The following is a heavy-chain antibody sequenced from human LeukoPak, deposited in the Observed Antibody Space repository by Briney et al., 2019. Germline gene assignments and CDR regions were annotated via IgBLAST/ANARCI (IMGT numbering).Heavy chain of an antibody. CDR1: GGSFSGYS. J-gene: IGHJ4*02. D-gene: IGHD6-13*01. CDR2: INHSGST. Sequence: SETLSLTCAVYGGSFSGYSWSWIRQPPGKGLEWIGEINHSGSTNYNPSLKSRVTISVDTSKNQFSLKLSSVTAADTAVYYCARDLSSPFDYWGQGTLVTVSS. V-gene: IGHV4-34*01. CDR3: ARDLSSPFDY.